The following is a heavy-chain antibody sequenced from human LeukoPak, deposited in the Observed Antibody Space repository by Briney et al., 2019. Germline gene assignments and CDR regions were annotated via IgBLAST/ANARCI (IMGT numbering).Heavy chain of an antibody. Sequence: GESLKISCKGSGYSITSYWIAWVRQMPGKGLEWIGIIYPGDSDTRYSPSFQGQVTISADKSISTAYLQWSSLKASDTAMYYCARLERYYGSGRQFDPWGQGTLVTVSS. D-gene: IGHD3-10*01. CDR2: IYPGDSDT. CDR3: ARLERYYGSGRQFDP. J-gene: IGHJ5*02. V-gene: IGHV5-51*01. CDR1: GYSITSYW.